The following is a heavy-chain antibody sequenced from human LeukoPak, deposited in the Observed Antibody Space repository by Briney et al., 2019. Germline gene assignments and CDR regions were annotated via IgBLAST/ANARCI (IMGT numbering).Heavy chain of an antibody. CDR1: GASITSSAYY. J-gene: IGHJ4*02. CDR2: ISHSGST. V-gene: IGHV4-39*01. Sequence: SETLSLTCGVSGASITSSAYYWGWIRQSPGKGLEWIGSISHSGSTYYNPSLKSRVTISVDTSNNKVSVKLGSLTATDTAVYFCASHFLWSDTCGFDFWGQGILVTVSS. CDR3: ASHFLWSDTCGFDF. D-gene: IGHD3-3*01.